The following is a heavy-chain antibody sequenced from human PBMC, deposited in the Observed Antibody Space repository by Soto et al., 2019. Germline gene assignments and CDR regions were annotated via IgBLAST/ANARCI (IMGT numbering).Heavy chain of an antibody. D-gene: IGHD3-16*01. Sequence: EVQLLESGGGLVQPGGSLRLSCAASGFTFSSYAMTWVRQAPGKGLEWVSTISGNGGSTNYADSVKGRFTISRDKSKNTVHLQMKTLRAEDTAGEYGAKGVGFYGGNFDYWGQGTLVTVSS. CDR3: AKGVGFYGGNFDY. J-gene: IGHJ4*02. CDR2: ISGNGGST. CDR1: GFTFSSYA. V-gene: IGHV3-23*01.